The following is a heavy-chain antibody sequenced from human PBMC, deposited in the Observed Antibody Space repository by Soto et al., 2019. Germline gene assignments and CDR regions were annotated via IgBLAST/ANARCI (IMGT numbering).Heavy chain of an antibody. CDR2: IYSGGST. Sequence: GESLKISCAASGFTVSSNYMSWVRQAPGKGLEWVSVIYSGGSTYYADSVKGRFTISRHNSKNTLYLQMNSLRAEDTAVYYCARESYGSGSYYFDYWGQGTLVTVSS. CDR3: ARESYGSGSYYFDY. CDR1: GFTVSSNY. V-gene: IGHV3-66*01. D-gene: IGHD3-10*01. J-gene: IGHJ4*02.